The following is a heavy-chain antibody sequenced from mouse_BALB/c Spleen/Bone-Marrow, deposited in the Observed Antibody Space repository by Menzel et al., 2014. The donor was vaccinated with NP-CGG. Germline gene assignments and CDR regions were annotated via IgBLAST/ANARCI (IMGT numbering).Heavy chain of an antibody. Sequence: QVQLQQSGAELVRPGSSVKISCKASGYAFSNCWMNWVKQRPGQGLEWIGQIYPGDGDTNYNGKFKDKATLTADKSSSTAYMQLSSLTSEDSAVYFCARTGIHYYAMNYWGQGTSVTVSS. CDR2: IYPGDGDT. CDR1: GYAFSNCW. CDR3: ARTGIHYYAMNY. J-gene: IGHJ4*01. V-gene: IGHV1-80*01.